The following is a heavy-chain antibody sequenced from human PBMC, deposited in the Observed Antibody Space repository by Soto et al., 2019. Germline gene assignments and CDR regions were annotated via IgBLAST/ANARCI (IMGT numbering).Heavy chain of an antibody. CDR1: GGSISSGDYY. V-gene: IGHV4-30-4*01. J-gene: IGHJ4*02. Sequence: PSETLSLTCTVSGGSISSGDYYWSWIRQPPGKGLEWIGYIYYSGSTYYNPSLKSRVTISVDTSKNQFSLKLSSVTAADTAVYYCARSSIAVAGCLDYWGQGTLVSVSS. D-gene: IGHD6-19*01. CDR3: ARSSIAVAGCLDY. CDR2: IYYSGST.